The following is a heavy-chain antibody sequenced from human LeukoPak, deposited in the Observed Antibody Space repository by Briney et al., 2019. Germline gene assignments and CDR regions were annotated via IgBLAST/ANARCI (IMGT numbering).Heavy chain of an antibody. J-gene: IGHJ4*02. Sequence: GGSLRLSCAASGFTFRSYSMNWVRQAPGKGLEWVSSISSSSSYIYYADSVKGRFTISRDNAKNSLYLQMNSLRAEDTAVYYCARAYYGSGSGLGYWGEGTLVTVSS. D-gene: IGHD3-10*01. CDR1: GFTFRSYS. V-gene: IGHV3-21*01. CDR2: ISSSSSYI. CDR3: ARAYYGSGSGLGY.